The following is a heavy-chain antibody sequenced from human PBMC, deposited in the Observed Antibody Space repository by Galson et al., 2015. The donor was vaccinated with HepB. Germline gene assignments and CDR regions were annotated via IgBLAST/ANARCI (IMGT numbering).Heavy chain of an antibody. Sequence: SVKVSCKASGYTFTNYDITWVRQAPGQGLEWMGWISAYNGNTNYAQKFQGRVTMTTDTSTTTAYMELGSLRSDDTAVYYCARDLEEGYYDSSGYSAGYFDYWGLGTLVTVSS. CDR3: ARDLEEGYYDSSGYSAGYFDY. CDR1: GYTFTNYD. CDR2: ISAYNGNT. J-gene: IGHJ4*02. D-gene: IGHD3-22*01. V-gene: IGHV1-18*01.